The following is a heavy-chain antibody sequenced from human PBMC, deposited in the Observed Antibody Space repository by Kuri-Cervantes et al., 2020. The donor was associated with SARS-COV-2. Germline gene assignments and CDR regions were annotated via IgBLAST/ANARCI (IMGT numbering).Heavy chain of an antibody. V-gene: IGHV1-46*01. J-gene: IGHJ4*02. CDR3: ATAPTIFGVVMSYY. Sequence: ASVKVSCKASGGTFTSYYMHWVRQAPGQGLEWMGIINPSGGSTSYAQKFQGRVTMTEDTSTDTAYMELSSLRSEDTAVYYCATAPTIFGVVMSYYWGQGTLVTVSS. CDR2: INPSGGST. CDR1: GGTFTSYY. D-gene: IGHD3-3*01.